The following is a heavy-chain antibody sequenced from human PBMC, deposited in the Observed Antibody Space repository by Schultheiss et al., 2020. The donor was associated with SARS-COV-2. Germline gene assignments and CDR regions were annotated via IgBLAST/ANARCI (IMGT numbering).Heavy chain of an antibody. V-gene: IGHV4-34*01. CDR3: AKMSLHTTIYYFDY. J-gene: IGHJ4*02. Sequence: SETLSLTCAVYGGSFSGFYWNWVRQSPGMGLEWIGELNHSGTINYNPSLKSRVIISADTSNNHFSLRLSSVTAADTAVYFCAKMSLHTTIYYFDYWGQGTLVTVSS. CDR1: GGSFSGFY. D-gene: IGHD1-1*01. CDR2: LNHSGTI.